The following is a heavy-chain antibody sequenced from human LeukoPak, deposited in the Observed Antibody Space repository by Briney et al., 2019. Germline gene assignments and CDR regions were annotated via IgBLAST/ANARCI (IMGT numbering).Heavy chain of an antibody. D-gene: IGHD3-10*01. V-gene: IGHV3-23*01. CDR2: VIAIVVVT. CDR3: AKAGPLFWFGPTDD. CDR1: GVTFSTYV. Sequence: VGALRLSCVASGVTFSTYVMSWGREGPGKGREWGAAVIAIVVVTYYPDSLKGPVIISRDNSQNTVFLQINSLRPEETAFYFCAKAGPLFWFGPTDDWGQGILVTVSS. J-gene: IGHJ4*02.